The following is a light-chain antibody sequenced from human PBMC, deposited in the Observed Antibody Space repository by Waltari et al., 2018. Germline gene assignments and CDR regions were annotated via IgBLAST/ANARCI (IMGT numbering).Light chain of an antibody. CDR1: QSILYSSSNMNY. CDR2: WAS. V-gene: IGKV4-1*01. CDR3: QQYYGSPPYT. J-gene: IGKJ2*01. Sequence: DIVMTQSPDSLAVSLGERATIHCKSRQSILYSSSNMNYLAWYQQKPGQPPKLLIYWASTRESGVPDRFSGSGSGTDFTLTISSLQAEDVAVYYCQQYYGSPPYTFGQGTKLEIK.